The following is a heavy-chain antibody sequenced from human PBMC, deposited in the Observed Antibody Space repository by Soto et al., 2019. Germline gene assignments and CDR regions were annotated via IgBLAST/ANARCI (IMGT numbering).Heavy chain of an antibody. J-gene: IGHJ5*02. Sequence: GGSLRLSCAASGFTFSSYAMHWVRQAPGKGLEWVAVISYGGSNKYYADSVKGRFTISRDNSKNTLYLQMNSLRAEDTAVYYCARDGGVGAAGGWFDPWGQGTLVTVSS. V-gene: IGHV3-30-3*01. CDR3: ARDGGVGAAGGWFDP. CDR2: ISYGGSNK. D-gene: IGHD1-26*01. CDR1: GFTFSSYA.